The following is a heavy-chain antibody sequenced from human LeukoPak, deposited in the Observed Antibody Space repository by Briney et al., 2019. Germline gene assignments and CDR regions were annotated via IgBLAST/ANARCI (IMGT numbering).Heavy chain of an antibody. CDR1: GGYISSYY. D-gene: IGHD1-14*01. Sequence: PSETLSLTRSVSGGYISSYYWSWIRQPPGKGLEWIGIINYSGSTKYNPSLKSRVSISVDTSKNQFSLRLTSVTVADTAVYFCARVPNAPKIEPNWLDPWGQGTLVTVSS. CDR3: ARVPNAPKIEPNWLDP. CDR2: INYSGST. J-gene: IGHJ5*02. V-gene: IGHV4-59*01.